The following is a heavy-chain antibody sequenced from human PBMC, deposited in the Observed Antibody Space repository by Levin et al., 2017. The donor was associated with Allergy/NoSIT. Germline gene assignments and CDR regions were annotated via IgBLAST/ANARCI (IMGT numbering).Heavy chain of an antibody. J-gene: IGHJ6*02. D-gene: IGHD3-10*01. V-gene: IGHV4-34*01. Sequence: GSLRLSCAVYGGSFSGYYWSWIRQPPGKGLEWIGEINHSGSTNYNPSLKSRVTISVDTSKNQFSLKLSSVTAADTAVYYCARGRSMVRGVPRGMDVWGQGTTVTVSS. CDR3: ARGRSMVRGVPRGMDV. CDR2: INHSGST. CDR1: GGSFSGYY.